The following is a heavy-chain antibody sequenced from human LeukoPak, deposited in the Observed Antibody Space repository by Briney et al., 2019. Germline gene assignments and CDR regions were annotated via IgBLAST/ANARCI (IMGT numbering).Heavy chain of an antibody. J-gene: IGHJ5*02. CDR2: INPNSGGT. CDR3: ARLCSSTSCYWDNWFDP. Sequence: ASVKVSCKASGYTFTGYYMHWVRQAPGQGLEWMGWINPNSGGTNYAQKFQGRVTMTRDTSISTAYMELSRLRSDDTAVYYCARLCSSTSCYWDNWFDPWGQGTLVTVSS. D-gene: IGHD2-2*01. V-gene: IGHV1-2*02. CDR1: GYTFTGYY.